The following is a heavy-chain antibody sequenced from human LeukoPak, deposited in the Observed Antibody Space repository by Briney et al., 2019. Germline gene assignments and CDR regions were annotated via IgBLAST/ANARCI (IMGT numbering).Heavy chain of an antibody. CDR1: GYTFTSYD. J-gene: IGHJ6*03. CDR3: ARGLRVRYCSGGSCYDARRYYYYMDV. V-gene: IGHV1-8*01. CDR2: MNPNSGNT. D-gene: IGHD2-15*01. Sequence: GASVKVSCKASGYTFTSYDINSVRQATGQGLEWMGWMNPNSGNTCYAQKFQGRVTMTRNTSISTAYMELSSLRSEDTAVYYCARGLRVRYCSGGSCYDARRYYYYMDVWGKGTTVTISS.